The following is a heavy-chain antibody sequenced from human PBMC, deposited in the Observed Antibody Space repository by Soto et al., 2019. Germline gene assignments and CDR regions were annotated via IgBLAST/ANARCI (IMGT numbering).Heavy chain of an antibody. V-gene: IGHV1-69*01. D-gene: IGHD2-2*01. Sequence: QVQLVQSGAEVKKPGSSVKVSCKASGGTFSSYAISWVRQAPGQGLEWMGGIIPISGTANYEQKFQGRVTITADESTSTAYMELSSLRSEYTAVYYCARSQGSSTSLEIYYYYYYGMDFWGQGTRVNVSS. J-gene: IGHJ6*02. CDR2: IIPISGTA. CDR3: ARSQGSSTSLEIYYYYYYGMDF. CDR1: GGTFSSYA.